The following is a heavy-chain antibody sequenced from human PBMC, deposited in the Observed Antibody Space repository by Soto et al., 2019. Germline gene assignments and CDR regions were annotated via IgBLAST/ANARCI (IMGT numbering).Heavy chain of an antibody. V-gene: IGHV1-69*02. CDR3: AASYGSGYRAFDY. D-gene: IGHD3-10*01. J-gene: IGHJ4*02. Sequence: QVQLVQSGAEVRKPGSSVKVSCKASGDTFSFYTINWVRQAPGLGLEWMGRVNPIVSMSNYAQKFQGRVTMTADKSTNTAYMQLSSLRSEGTAIYYCAASYGSGYRAFDYRGQGALVTVSS. CDR2: VNPIVSMS. CDR1: GDTFSFYT.